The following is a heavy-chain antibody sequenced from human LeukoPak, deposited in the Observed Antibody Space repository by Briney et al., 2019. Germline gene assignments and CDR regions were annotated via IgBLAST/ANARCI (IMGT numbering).Heavy chain of an antibody. Sequence: GESLKISCKGSGYSFTNYWIGWVRQMPGKGLEWMGSIYPGDSDTRYSPSFQGQVTISVDKSISSAYLQWSSLKASDTAMYYCARPTKPGDYGDYGWFDPWGQGTLVTVSS. CDR1: GYSFTNYW. CDR2: IYPGDSDT. D-gene: IGHD4-17*01. J-gene: IGHJ5*02. CDR3: ARPTKPGDYGDYGWFDP. V-gene: IGHV5-51*01.